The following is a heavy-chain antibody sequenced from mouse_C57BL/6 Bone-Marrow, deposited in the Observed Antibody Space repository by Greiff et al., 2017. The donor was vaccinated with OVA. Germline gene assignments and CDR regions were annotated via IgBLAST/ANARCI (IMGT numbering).Heavy chain of an antibody. CDR2: INPSTGGT. CDR1: GYSLTGYY. V-gene: IGHV1-43*01. CDR3: AREVYYDYDGYWYFDV. J-gene: IGHJ1*03. Sequence: VQLQQSGPELVKPGASVKISCKASGYSLTGYYMHWVKQSSEKSLEWIGEINPSTGGTSYNQKFKGKATLTVDKSSSTAYMQLKSLTSEDSAVYYCAREVYYDYDGYWYFDVWGTGTTVTVSS. D-gene: IGHD2-4*01.